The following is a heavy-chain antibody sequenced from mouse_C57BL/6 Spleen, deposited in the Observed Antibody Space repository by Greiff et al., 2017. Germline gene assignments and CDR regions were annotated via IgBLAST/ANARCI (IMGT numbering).Heavy chain of an antibody. Sequence: VQLQQSVAELVRPGASVKLSCTASGFNTKNTYMHWVKQRPEQGLEWIGRIAPANGNTKYAPKFQGKATITADTSSNTAYLQLSSLTSEDTAIYYCARPITTVVAPYAMDYWGQGTSDTVSS. D-gene: IGHD1-1*01. CDR2: IAPANGNT. CDR3: ARPITTVVAPYAMDY. V-gene: IGHV14-3*01. J-gene: IGHJ4*01. CDR1: GFNTKNTY.